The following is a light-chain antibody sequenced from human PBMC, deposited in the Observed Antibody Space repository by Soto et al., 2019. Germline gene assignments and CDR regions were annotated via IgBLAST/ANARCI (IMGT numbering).Light chain of an antibody. CDR1: SSNIGAGYN. J-gene: IGLJ2*01. V-gene: IGLV1-40*01. Sequence: QSVLPKPPSVSGAPGQRVTLSCTGSSSNIGAGYNVHWYQQLPGTAPKLLIYGNINRPSGVPDRFSGSKSGTSASLAITGLQAEDEADYYCQSYDSSLSVVFGGGTQLTV. CDR3: QSYDSSLSVV. CDR2: GNI.